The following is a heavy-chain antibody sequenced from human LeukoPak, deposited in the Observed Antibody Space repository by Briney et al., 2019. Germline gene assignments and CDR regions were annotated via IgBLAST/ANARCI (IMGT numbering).Heavy chain of an antibody. D-gene: IGHD6-19*01. CDR2: IYYSGST. CDR3: ARKNSSGWPYYYYGMDV. Sequence: PSQTLSLTCTVSGGSISSGGYYWSWIRQHPGKGLEWIGYIYYSGSTYYNPSLKSRVTISVDTSKNQFSLKLSSVTAADTAVYYCARKNSSGWPYYYYGMDVWGQGTTVTVSS. V-gene: IGHV4-31*03. CDR1: GGSISSGGYY. J-gene: IGHJ6*02.